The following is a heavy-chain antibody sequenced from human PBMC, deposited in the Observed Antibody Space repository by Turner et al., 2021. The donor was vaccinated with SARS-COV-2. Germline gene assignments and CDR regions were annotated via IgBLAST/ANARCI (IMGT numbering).Heavy chain of an antibody. CDR2: IYSGGST. Sequence: EVQLVESGGSLIQPGGSLRLSCAASGFTVSSNYMSWVRQAPGKGLEWVSVIYSGGSTFYADSLKGRFTISRDKSKNTLYLQMNSLRAEDTAFYYCARDLGGLRFDYWGQGTLVTVSS. CDR1: GFTVSSNY. D-gene: IGHD2-15*01. CDR3: ARDLGGLRFDY. V-gene: IGHV3-53*01. J-gene: IGHJ4*02.